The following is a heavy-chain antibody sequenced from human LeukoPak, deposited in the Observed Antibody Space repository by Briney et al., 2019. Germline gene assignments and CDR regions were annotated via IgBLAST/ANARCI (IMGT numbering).Heavy chain of an antibody. J-gene: IGHJ4*02. D-gene: IGHD1-1*01. CDR3: ARVVRYGTSEMY. V-gene: IGHV1-8*01. CDR2: MNPNSGNT. CDR1: GYTFTSYD. Sequence: ASVKVSCKASGYTFTSYDINWVRQATGQGLEWMGWMNPNSGNTGYAQKFQGRVTMTRNTSISTAYMELSSLRSEDTAVYFCARVVRYGTSEMYWGQGTLVTVSS.